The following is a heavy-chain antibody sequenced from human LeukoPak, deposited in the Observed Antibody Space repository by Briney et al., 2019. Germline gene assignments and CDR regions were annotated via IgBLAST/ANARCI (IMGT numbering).Heavy chain of an antibody. D-gene: IGHD6-19*01. V-gene: IGHV3-13*04. Sequence: GRSLRLSCAASGFTFSNYDMHWVRQATGKGLEWVSAIGTAGNTYYLGSVKGRFTISRENAKNSLYLQMNSLRAGDTAIYYCARSKSYSSGWSDFDYWGQGTLVTVSS. J-gene: IGHJ4*02. CDR1: GFTFSNYD. CDR2: IGTAGNT. CDR3: ARSKSYSSGWSDFDY.